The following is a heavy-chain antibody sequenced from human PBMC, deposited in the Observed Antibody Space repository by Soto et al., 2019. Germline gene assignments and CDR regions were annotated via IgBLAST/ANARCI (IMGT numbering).Heavy chain of an antibody. CDR3: ARAFRSVWGMDV. CDR1: VGTFSSYA. CDR2: IIPIFGTA. J-gene: IGHJ6*02. V-gene: IGHV1-69*01. Sequence: QVQLVQSGAEVQKPGSSVKVSCKASVGTFSSYAISWVRQAPGQGLAWMGGIIPIFGTANYAQKFQGRVTITADESTSTAYMELSSLSSEDTAVYYCARAFRSVWGMDVCGQGTTVTVS. D-gene: IGHD2-8*01.